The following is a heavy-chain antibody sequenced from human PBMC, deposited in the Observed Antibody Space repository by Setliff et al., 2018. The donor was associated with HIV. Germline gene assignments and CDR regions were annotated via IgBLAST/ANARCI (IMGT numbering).Heavy chain of an antibody. CDR2: FDPEDGET. J-gene: IGHJ3*02. D-gene: IGHD3-22*01. CDR1: GYTLTELS. Sequence: ASVKVSCKVSGYTLTELSRHWVRQAPGKGLEWMGGFDPEDGETIYAQKFQGRVTMTEDTSTDTAYMELSSLRSEDTAVYYCATSSPVGPWLPSHDAFDIWGQGTMVTVSS. V-gene: IGHV1-24*01. CDR3: ATSSPVGPWLPSHDAFDI.